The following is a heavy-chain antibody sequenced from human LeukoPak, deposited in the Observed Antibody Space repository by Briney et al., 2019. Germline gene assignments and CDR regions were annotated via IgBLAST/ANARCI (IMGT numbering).Heavy chain of an antibody. D-gene: IGHD6-13*01. J-gene: IGHJ4*02. V-gene: IGHV3-49*04. CDR3: TRGNIAAAASLDY. CDR1: GFTFGDYA. CDR2: IRSKAYGGTT. Sequence: GGSLRLSCTASGFTFGDYAMSWVRQAPGKGLEWVGLIRSKAYGGTTEYAASVKGRFTISRDDSRSIAYLQMNSLKTEDTAVYYCTRGNIAAAASLDYWGQGTLVTVSS.